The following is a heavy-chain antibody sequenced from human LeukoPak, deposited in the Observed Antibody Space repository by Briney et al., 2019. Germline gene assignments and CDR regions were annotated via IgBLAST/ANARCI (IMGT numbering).Heavy chain of an antibody. V-gene: IGHV3-7*01. Sequence: GRSLRLSCAASGFTFSSYWMSWVRQAPGKGLEWVANIKQDGSEKYYVDSVKGRFTISRDNAKNSLYLQMNSLRAEDTAVYYCARSSSWLYYYYYGMDVWGQGTTVTVSS. CDR3: ARSSSWLYYYYYGMDV. D-gene: IGHD6-13*01. CDR1: GFTFSSYW. CDR2: IKQDGSEK. J-gene: IGHJ6*02.